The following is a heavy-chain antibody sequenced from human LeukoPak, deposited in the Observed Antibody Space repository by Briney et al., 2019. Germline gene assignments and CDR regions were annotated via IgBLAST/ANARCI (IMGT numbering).Heavy chain of an antibody. V-gene: IGHV3-48*01. CDR3: ARKSGSSGYPFDY. Sequence: PGGSLRLSCAASGFAFSSYSMNWVRQAPGKGLEWVSYITSSSSAIYYADSVKGRFTISRDNAKNSLYLQMNSLRAEDTAVYYCARKSGSSGYPFDYWGQGTVVTVSP. CDR1: GFAFSSYS. J-gene: IGHJ4*02. CDR2: ITSSSSAI. D-gene: IGHD3-22*01.